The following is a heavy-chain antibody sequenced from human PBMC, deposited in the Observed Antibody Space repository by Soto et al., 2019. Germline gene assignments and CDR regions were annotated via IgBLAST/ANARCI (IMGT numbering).Heavy chain of an antibody. CDR2: ISGSGGST. V-gene: IGHV3-23*01. J-gene: IGHJ4*02. Sequence: GGSLRLSCAVSGFNFSSYAMSWVRQAPGKGLEWVSAISGSGGSTYYADSVKGRFTISRDNSKNTLYLQMNCLRAEDTAVYYCAKELYAVVVPTYLDYWGQGTLVTVSS. CDR1: GFNFSSYA. D-gene: IGHD2-15*01. CDR3: AKELYAVVVPTYLDY.